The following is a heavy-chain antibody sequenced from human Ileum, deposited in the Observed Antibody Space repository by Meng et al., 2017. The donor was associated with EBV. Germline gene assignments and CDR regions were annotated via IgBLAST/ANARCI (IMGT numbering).Heavy chain of an antibody. CDR3: ARGARLAPFDY. D-gene: IGHD6-19*01. J-gene: IGHJ4*02. Sequence: QVQMQQSGPGLVQPSQTLSLTCAISGDSVSTNSAAWNWIRQPPSRGLEWLGRTYYRSKWYNEYAVSVKSRITINADTSKNQFSLQLNSVTPEDTAVYYCARGARLAPFDYWGQGTLVTVSS. CDR1: GDSVSTNSAA. CDR2: TYYRSKWYN. V-gene: IGHV6-1*01.